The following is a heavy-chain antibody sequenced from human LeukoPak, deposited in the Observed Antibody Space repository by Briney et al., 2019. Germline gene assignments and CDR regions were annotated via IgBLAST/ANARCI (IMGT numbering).Heavy chain of an antibody. J-gene: IGHJ4*02. D-gene: IGHD3-10*01. CDR3: AKGARGSRLLHFYY. CDR2: ISCRGGSK. CDR1: GFTFSSYA. Sequence: GGSLSLPCAASGFTFSSYAMSWARQARGRGVEWVSAISCRGGSKYCADSVKGRFTIPRHNSKTTLYLQMNSLRAEDTAVYYCAKGARGSRLLHFYYCGQGNLVTVSS. V-gene: IGHV3-23*01.